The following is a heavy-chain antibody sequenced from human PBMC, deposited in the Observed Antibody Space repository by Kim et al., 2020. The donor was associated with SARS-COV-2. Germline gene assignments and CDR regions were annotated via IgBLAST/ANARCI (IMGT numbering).Heavy chain of an antibody. J-gene: IGHJ6*02. D-gene: IGHD1-26*01. CDR1: GYSFTSYW. CDR3: ARLPSYSGSYDYYYGMDV. V-gene: IGHV5-10-1*01. CDR2: IDPSDSYT. Sequence: GESLKISCKGSGYSFTSYWISWVRQMPGKGLEWMGRIDPSDSYTNYSPSFQGHVTISADKSISTAYLQWSSLKASDTAMYYCARLPSYSGSYDYYYGMDVWGQGTTVTVSS.